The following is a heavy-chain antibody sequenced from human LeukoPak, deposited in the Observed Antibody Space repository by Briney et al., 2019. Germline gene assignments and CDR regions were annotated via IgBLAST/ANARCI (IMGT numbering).Heavy chain of an antibody. D-gene: IGHD3-22*01. CDR3: ASTKYYDSSGALDAFDI. V-gene: IGHV4-34*01. CDR2: INHSGST. Sequence: SETLSLTCAVYGGSFSGYYWSWIRQPPGKGLEWIGEINHSGSTNYNPSLKSRVTISVDTSKNQFSLKLSSVTAADTAVYYCASTKYYDSSGALDAFDIWGQGTMVTVSS. J-gene: IGHJ3*02. CDR1: GGSFSGYY.